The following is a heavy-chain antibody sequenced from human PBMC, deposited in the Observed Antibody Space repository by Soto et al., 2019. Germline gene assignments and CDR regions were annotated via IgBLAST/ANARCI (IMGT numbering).Heavy chain of an antibody. CDR3: ARSLRGAPVQDVFDI. CDR2: VSVGGDNT. D-gene: IGHD1-26*01. V-gene: IGHV3-23*01. J-gene: IGHJ3*02. CDR1: GFTFSNYA. Sequence: EVQLLESGGGLVQPGGSLRLSRVASGFTFSNYAMCWVRQAPGKGLEWVSGVSVGGDNTYYADSVKARFTIFRDNSKNTLWLQMNTLRGEDTAVYHCARSLRGAPVQDVFDIWGQGTMVTVS.